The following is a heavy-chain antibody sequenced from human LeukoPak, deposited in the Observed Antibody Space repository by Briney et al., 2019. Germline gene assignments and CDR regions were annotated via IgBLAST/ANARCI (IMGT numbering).Heavy chain of an antibody. Sequence: SETLSLTCTVSGGSIGSYYWTWIRQPPGKGLECTGYIYYSGSANYNPSLKSRVTISIDTSKNQFSLKLSSVTAADTAVYYCARNNAPYGLDVWGQGTTVTVSS. CDR3: ARNNAPYGLDV. CDR1: GGSIGSYY. J-gene: IGHJ6*02. D-gene: IGHD1/OR15-1a*01. CDR2: IYYSGSA. V-gene: IGHV4-59*01.